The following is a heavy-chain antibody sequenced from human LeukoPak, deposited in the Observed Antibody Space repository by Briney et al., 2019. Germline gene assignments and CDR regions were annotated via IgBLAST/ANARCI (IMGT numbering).Heavy chain of an antibody. D-gene: IGHD5-18*01. CDR3: ARDAVDTVFYFDY. CDR2: IYHSGST. CDR1: GGSLRSFSYY. V-gene: IGHV4-39*07. J-gene: IGHJ4*02. Sequence: SETLSLTCSVSGGSLRSFSYYWGWIRQPPGKGLEWIGSIYHSGSTYYNPSLKSRVTISVDTSKNQFSLKLNSVTAADTAVYYCARDAVDTVFYFDYWGQGTLVTVSS.